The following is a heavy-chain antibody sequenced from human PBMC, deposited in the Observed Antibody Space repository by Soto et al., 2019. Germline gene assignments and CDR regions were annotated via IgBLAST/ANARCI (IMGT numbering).Heavy chain of an antibody. J-gene: IGHJ6*02. V-gene: IGHV1-69*13. CDR2: IIPIFGTA. CDR3: ASGYSYDYGMDV. Sequence: SVKVSCKASGGTFSSYAISWVRQAPGQGLEWMGGIIPIFGTANYAQKFQGRVTITADESTSTAYMELNSLRSEDTAVYYCASGYSYDYGMDVWGQGTTVTVSS. CDR1: GGTFSSYA. D-gene: IGHD5-18*01.